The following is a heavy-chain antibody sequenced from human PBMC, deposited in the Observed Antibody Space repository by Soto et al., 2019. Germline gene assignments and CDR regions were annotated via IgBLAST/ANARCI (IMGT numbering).Heavy chain of an antibody. J-gene: IGHJ1*01. CDR1: GFDFSRHS. CDR2: TSYDGDRK. CDR3: ARGSVHYHDSTGHYLPLEH. Sequence: QVHLVESGGGVVQPGRSLRLSCAASGFDFSRHSMHWVRQAPGKGLEWVTVTSYDGDRKYYADSVKGRLTISRDNSKNTLFLQMNSLRVEDTAVYYCARGSVHYHDSTGHYLPLEHWGQGTLVTVSS. D-gene: IGHD3-22*01. V-gene: IGHV3-30-3*01.